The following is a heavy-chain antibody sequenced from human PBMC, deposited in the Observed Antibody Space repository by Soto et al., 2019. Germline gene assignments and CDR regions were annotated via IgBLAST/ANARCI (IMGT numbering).Heavy chain of an antibody. J-gene: IGHJ6*02. CDR3: ASSRGWGTYYYYYYGMDV. CDR1: GGSFSGYY. Sequence: SETLSLTCAVYGGSFSGYYWSWIRQPPGKGLEWIGEINHSGSTNYNPSLRSRVTISVDTSKNQFSLKLSSVTAADTAVYYCASSRGWGTYYYYYYGMDVWGQGTTVTVSS. V-gene: IGHV4-34*01. CDR2: INHSGST. D-gene: IGHD6-19*01.